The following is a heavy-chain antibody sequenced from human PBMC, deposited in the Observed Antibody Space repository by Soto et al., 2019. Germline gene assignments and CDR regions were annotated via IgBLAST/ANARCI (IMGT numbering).Heavy chain of an antibody. CDR3: AKDYTKAHIVVVPAAIDY. J-gene: IGHJ4*02. D-gene: IGHD2-2*01. CDR2: ISGSGGST. Sequence: PGGSLRLSCAASGFTFSSYAMSWVRQAPGKGLEWVSAISGSGGSTYYADSVKGRFAISRDNSKNTLYLQMNSLRAEDTAVYYCAKDYTKAHIVVVPAAIDYWGQGTLVTV. CDR1: GFTFSSYA. V-gene: IGHV3-23*01.